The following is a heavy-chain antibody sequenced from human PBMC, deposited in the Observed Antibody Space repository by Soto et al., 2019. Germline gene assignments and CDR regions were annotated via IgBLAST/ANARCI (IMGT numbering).Heavy chain of an antibody. CDR2: IDPSDSYT. J-gene: IGHJ6*02. Sequence: GESLKISCKGSGYSFTSYWISWVRQMPGKGLEWMGRIDPSDSYTNYSPSFQGHVTISADKSISTAYLQWSSLKASDTAMYYCAKGEHDFWSGYYTDYYYGMDVWGQGTTVTVSS. CDR1: GYSFTSYW. CDR3: AKGEHDFWSGYYTDYYYGMDV. V-gene: IGHV5-10-1*01. D-gene: IGHD3-3*01.